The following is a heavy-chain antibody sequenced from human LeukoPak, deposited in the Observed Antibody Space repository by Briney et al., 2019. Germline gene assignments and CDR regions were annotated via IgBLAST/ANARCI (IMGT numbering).Heavy chain of an antibody. J-gene: IGHJ4*02. CDR3: ARDGRMDYYDSSGYYYARFDY. V-gene: IGHV4-4*07. CDR1: GGSISSYY. CDR2: IYTSGST. Sequence: SETLSLTCTVSGGSISSYYWSWIRQPAGKGLEWIGRIYTSGSTNYNPSLKSRVTMSVDTSKNQFSLKLSCVTAADTAVYYCARDGRMDYYDSSGYYYARFDYWGQGTLVTVSS. D-gene: IGHD3-22*01.